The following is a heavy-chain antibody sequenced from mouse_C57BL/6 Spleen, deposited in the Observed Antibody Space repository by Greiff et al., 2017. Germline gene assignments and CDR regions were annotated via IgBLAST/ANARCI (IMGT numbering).Heavy chain of an antibody. CDR2: IDPETGGT. Sequence: VQLQQSGAELVRPGASVTLSCKASGYTFTDYEMHWVKQTPVHGLEWIGAIDPETGGTAYNQKFKGKAILTADKSSSTAYMALRSLTSEDSAVYYCTREEGLPWFAYWGQGTLVTVSA. J-gene: IGHJ3*01. CDR1: GYTFTDYE. V-gene: IGHV1-15*01. CDR3: TREEGLPWFAY.